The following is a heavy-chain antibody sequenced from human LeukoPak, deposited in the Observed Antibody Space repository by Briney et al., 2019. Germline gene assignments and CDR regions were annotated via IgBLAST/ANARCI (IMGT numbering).Heavy chain of an antibody. CDR3: ARDAVSYDFWSGHGAFDI. D-gene: IGHD3-3*01. Sequence: GRSLRFSCAASGFTFSSYAMHWVRQAPGKGLEWVAVISYDGSNKYYADSVKGRFTISRDNSKNTLYLQMNSLRAEDTAVYYCARDAVSYDFWSGHGAFDIWGQGTMVAVSS. CDR1: GFTFSSYA. J-gene: IGHJ3*02. V-gene: IGHV3-30-3*01. CDR2: ISYDGSNK.